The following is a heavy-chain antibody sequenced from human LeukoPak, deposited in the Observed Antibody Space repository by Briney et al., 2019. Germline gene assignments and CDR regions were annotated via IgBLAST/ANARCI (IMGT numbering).Heavy chain of an antibody. CDR2: IYPGDSDV. CDR3: ARHSGYNWNDPDPLDF. Sequence: GESLKISCQGSGYNFASYWIGWVRQMPGKGLEWMGIIYPGDSDVKYSPSFEGQVTISADKSINTAYLRWSSLKASDTAIYYCARHSGYNWNDPDPLDFWGQGTLVTVSS. V-gene: IGHV5-51*01. CDR1: GYNFASYW. J-gene: IGHJ4*02. D-gene: IGHD1-1*01.